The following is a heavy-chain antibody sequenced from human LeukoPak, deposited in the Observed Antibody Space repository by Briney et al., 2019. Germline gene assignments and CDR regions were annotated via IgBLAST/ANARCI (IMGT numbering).Heavy chain of an antibody. CDR3: ARHRDGGGGGIVLDY. J-gene: IGHJ4*02. CDR2: IYSGGST. Sequence: GGSLRLSCAASGFTVSSNYMSWVRQAPGKGLEWVSVIYSGGSTYYADSVKGRFTISRDNSKNTLYLQMNSLRAEDTAVYYCARHRDGGGGGIVLDYWGQGTLVTVSS. V-gene: IGHV3-66*04. CDR1: GFTVSSNY. D-gene: IGHD2/OR15-2a*01.